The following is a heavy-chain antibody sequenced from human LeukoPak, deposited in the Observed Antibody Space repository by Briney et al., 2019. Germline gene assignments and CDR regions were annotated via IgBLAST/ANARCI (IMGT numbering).Heavy chain of an antibody. J-gene: IGHJ3*02. CDR2: IKQDGSEK. V-gene: IGHV3-7*01. Sequence: PGGSLRLSCAASGFTFSSYWMSWVRQAPGKGLEWGANIKQDGSEKYYVDSVKGRFTISRDNAKNSLYLQMNSPRAEDTAVYYCARDESLGDFWSGYFDAFAIWGQGTMVTVSS. D-gene: IGHD3-3*01. CDR1: GFTFSSYW. CDR3: ARDESLGDFWSGYFDAFAI.